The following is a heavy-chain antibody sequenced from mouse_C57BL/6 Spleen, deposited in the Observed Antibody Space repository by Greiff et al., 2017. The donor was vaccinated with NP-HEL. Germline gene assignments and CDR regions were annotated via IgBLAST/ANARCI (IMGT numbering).Heavy chain of an antibody. V-gene: IGHV2-9-1*01. CDR3: ASHSLRGLDY. J-gene: IGHJ4*01. CDR2: IWTGGGT. D-gene: IGHD1-2*01. CDR1: GFSFTSYA. Sequence: VKLVESGPGLVAPSQSLSITCTVSGFSFTSYAISWVRQPPGKGLEWLGVIWTGGGTNYNSALKSRLSISKDNSKSQVFLKMNSLQTDDTARYYCASHSLRGLDYWGQGTSVTVSS.